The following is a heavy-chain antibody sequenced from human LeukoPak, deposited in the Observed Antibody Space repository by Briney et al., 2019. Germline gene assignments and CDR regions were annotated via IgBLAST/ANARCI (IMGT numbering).Heavy chain of an antibody. Sequence: PSETLSLTCTVSGGSISSYYWGWVRQPPGKGLEWIGYMSYSGNTNYNPSLKSRVIISVDTSKNQFSLNLSSVTAADTAVYYCARDGSCSGGSCYPYYYGMDVWGQGTTVTVSS. D-gene: IGHD2-15*01. CDR3: ARDGSCSGGSCYPYYYGMDV. CDR2: MSYSGNT. J-gene: IGHJ6*02. CDR1: GGSISSYY. V-gene: IGHV4-59*01.